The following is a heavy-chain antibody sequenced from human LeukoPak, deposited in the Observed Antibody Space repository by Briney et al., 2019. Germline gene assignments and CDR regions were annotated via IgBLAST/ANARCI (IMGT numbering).Heavy chain of an antibody. V-gene: IGHV4-30-4*08. CDR2: IYYSGST. CDR1: GGSISSGDYY. Sequence: PSETLSLTCTVSGGSISSGDYYWSWIRQPPGKGLEWIGYIYYSGSTYYNPSLKSRVTISVDTSKNQFSLKLSSVTAADTAVYYCAGAKKGVAGFFDKWGQGTLVTVSS. J-gene: IGHJ4*02. CDR3: AGAKKGVAGFFDK. D-gene: IGHD6-19*01.